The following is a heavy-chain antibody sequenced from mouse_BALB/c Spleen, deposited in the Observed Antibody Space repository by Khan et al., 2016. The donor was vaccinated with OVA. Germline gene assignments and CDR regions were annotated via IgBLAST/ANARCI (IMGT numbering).Heavy chain of an antibody. J-gene: IGHJ3*01. D-gene: IGHD1-1*01. CDR1: GYTFTSYV. CDR2: INPYNDGT. CDR3: ARRDYYGSSSCAY. V-gene: IGHV1S136*01. Sequence: EVELVESGPELVKPGASVKMSCKASGYTFTSYVMHWVKQKPGQGLEWIGYINPYNDGTKYNEKFKGKATLTSDKSSSTAYMELSSLTSEDSAVYYCARRDYYGSSSCAYWGQGTLVTVSA.